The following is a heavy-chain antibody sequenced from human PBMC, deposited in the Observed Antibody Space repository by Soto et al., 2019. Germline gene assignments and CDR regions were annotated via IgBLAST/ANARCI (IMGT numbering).Heavy chain of an antibody. CDR1: GGSFSGYY. Sequence: QVQLQQWGAGLLKPSETLSLTCAVYGGSFSGYYWSWIRQPPGKGLEWIGEINHSGSTNYNPSLRSRVTLSLDTSKNPFSPKLRSVTAADTAVYYCARGLGQQRVLVGVGYFDYWGQGTLVTVSS. CDR3: ARGLGQQRVLVGVGYFDY. CDR2: INHSGST. V-gene: IGHV4-34*01. J-gene: IGHJ4*02. D-gene: IGHD6-13*01.